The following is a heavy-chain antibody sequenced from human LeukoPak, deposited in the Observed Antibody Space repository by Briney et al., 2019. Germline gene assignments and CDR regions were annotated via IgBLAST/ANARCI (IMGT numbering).Heavy chain of an antibody. J-gene: IGHJ4*02. Sequence: PGGSLRLSCIASGFSFSGYAMSWVRQAPGKRLEWVSAISGGGDSAYYADSVKGRFTISRDNPKNTLYLQMNSLRAEDTAVYYCPRKYDSSGYFDYWGQGTLVTVSS. CDR1: GFSFSGYA. CDR3: PRKYDSSGYFDY. CDR2: ISGGGDSA. V-gene: IGHV3-23*01. D-gene: IGHD3-22*01.